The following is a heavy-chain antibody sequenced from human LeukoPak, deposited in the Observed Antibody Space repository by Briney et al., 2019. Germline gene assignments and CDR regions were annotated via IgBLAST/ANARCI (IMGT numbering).Heavy chain of an antibody. Sequence: GGSLRLSCAASGFTFSNYGMNWVRQAPGKGLEWVAVIWYDGSDKYHADSVKGRFTISRDNSKNTLYLQMNSLRVEDTAVYYCARPVVLGAYLRGAYYFDSWGQGTLVTVSS. CDR3: ARPVVLGAYLRGAYYFDS. V-gene: IGHV3-33*01. D-gene: IGHD3-16*01. J-gene: IGHJ4*02. CDR1: GFTFSNYG. CDR2: IWYDGSDK.